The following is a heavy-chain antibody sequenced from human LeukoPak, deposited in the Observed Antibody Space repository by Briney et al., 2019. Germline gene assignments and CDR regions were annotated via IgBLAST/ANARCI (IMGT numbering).Heavy chain of an antibody. V-gene: IGHV3-48*01. J-gene: IGHJ5*01. Sequence: PGGSLRLSCAASGFTFSRYGMNWVRQAPGKGLEWVSYISSSGSTIYYADSVKGRFTISRDNAKNSLYLHMNSLSAEDTAVYYCARESRGWYIDSWGQGTLVTVSS. D-gene: IGHD6-19*01. CDR1: GFTFSRYG. CDR3: ARESRGWYIDS. CDR2: ISSSGSTI.